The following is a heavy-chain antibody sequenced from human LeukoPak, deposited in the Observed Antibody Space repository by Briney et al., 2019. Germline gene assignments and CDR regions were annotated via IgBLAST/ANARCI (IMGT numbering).Heavy chain of an antibody. Sequence: GESLRLSRVASGFIFTHGWTSWVRQAPGKGLEWVGRIKSKTDGCTADYAAPVKGRFTISRDESTNTLYLQMNSLKTEDTGVYYCTTVQTGRFDPWGQGTLVTVSS. CDR3: TTVQTGRFDP. CDR1: GFIFTHGW. D-gene: IGHD1-14*01. V-gene: IGHV3-15*01. J-gene: IGHJ5*02. CDR2: IKSKTDGCTA.